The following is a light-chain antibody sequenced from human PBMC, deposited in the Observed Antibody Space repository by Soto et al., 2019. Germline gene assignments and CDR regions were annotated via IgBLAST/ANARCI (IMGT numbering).Light chain of an antibody. J-gene: IGKJ1*01. CDR3: QQYNTYRT. CDR2: DAS. V-gene: IGKV1-5*01. CDR1: QSISSW. Sequence: DIPMTQSPSTLSASVGDRVTITCRASQSISSWLAWYQQKPGKAPKLLIYDASSLESGVPSRFSGSGSGTEFTLTISSLQPDDFATYYCQQYNTYRTFGQGTKVEI.